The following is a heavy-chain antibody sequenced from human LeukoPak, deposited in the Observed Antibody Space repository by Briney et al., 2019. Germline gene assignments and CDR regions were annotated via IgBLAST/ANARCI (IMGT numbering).Heavy chain of an antibody. CDR3: ARGWKYRNGYTVTELGSGYFDY. CDR1: GGSFSGYY. CDR2: INHSGST. V-gene: IGHV4-34*01. Sequence: SETLSLTCAVYGGSFSGYYWSWIRQPPGKGLEWIGEINHSGSTNYNPSLKSRVTISVDTSKNQFSLKLSSVTAADTAVYYCARGWKYRNGYTVTELGSGYFDYWGQGTLVTVSS. J-gene: IGHJ4*02. D-gene: IGHD5-18*01.